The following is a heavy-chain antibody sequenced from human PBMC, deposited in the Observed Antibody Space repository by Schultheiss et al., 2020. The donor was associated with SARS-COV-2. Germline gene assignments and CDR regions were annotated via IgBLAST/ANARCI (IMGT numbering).Heavy chain of an antibody. J-gene: IGHJ4*02. CDR3: ARGDVRGVIIYFDY. V-gene: IGHV4-30-4*08. CDR2: IYYSGST. D-gene: IGHD3-10*02. Sequence: SQTLSLTCIVSGGSINSDDYYWTWVRQPPGKGLEWIGYIYYSGSTYYNPSLKSRVTISVDTSKNQFSLKLSSVTAADTAVYYCARGDVRGVIIYFDYWGQGTLVTVSS. CDR1: GGSINSDDYY.